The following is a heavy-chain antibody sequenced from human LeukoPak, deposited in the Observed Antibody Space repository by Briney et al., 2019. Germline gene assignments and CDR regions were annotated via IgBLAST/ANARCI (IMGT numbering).Heavy chain of an antibody. V-gene: IGHV3-23*01. D-gene: IGHD2-2*01. Sequence: GGSLRLSCAASGFTFSSYWMHWVRQAPGKGLEWVSSISASGGSTFYADSVKGRFTISRDNSKNTLFLQMNSLRAEDTAVYYCPKGASSTWFDPWGQGTLVTVSS. CDR2: ISASGGST. CDR1: GFTFSSYW. CDR3: PKGASSTWFDP. J-gene: IGHJ5*02.